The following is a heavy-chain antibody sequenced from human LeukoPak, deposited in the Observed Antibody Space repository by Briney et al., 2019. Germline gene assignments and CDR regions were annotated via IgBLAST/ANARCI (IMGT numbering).Heavy chain of an antibody. D-gene: IGHD2-21*01. CDR1: GCTFTSYG. CDR2: ISAYSGNT. V-gene: IGHV1-18*01. CDR3: ATVDFPYLLSAFDI. Sequence: ASVKVSCKASGCTFTSYGFSWVRQAPGQGLEWMGWISAYSGNTNYAQKFQGRVTMTTDTTTSTAYMELRSMRSDDTAVYYCATVDFPYLLSAFDIWGQGTMVTVSS. J-gene: IGHJ3*02.